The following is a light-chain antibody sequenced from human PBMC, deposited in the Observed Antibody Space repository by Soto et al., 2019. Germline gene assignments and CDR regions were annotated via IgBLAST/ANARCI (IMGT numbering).Light chain of an antibody. CDR3: QQTYLPPWT. CDR1: QSISSH. V-gene: IGKV1-39*01. CDR2: GAS. J-gene: IGKJ1*01. Sequence: DIQMTQSPSSLSASVGDRVTISCRASQSISSHLNWYQQKPGKVPKLLIYGASSLHSGVPSRFSGSGSGTDFTLTISSLQPEDFSTYYCQQTYLPPWTFGQGAKVEIK.